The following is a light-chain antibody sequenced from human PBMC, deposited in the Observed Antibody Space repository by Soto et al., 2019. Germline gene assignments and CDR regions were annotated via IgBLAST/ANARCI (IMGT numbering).Light chain of an antibody. V-gene: IGLV2-14*01. CDR1: TSDVGGYNH. J-gene: IGLJ2*01. CDR2: DVN. Sequence: QSALIQPASVSGSPGQSITISCTGTTSDVGGYNHVSWFQQHPGKVPKLMIYDVNNRPSGVSNRFSGSKSGNTASLTISGLQAEDEADDYCSSYTNTNTLVFGGGTHLTVL. CDR3: SSYTNTNTLV.